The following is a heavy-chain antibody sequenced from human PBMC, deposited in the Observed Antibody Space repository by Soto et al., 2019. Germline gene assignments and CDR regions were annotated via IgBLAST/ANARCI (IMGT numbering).Heavy chain of an antibody. CDR1: GGTFSSYA. D-gene: IGHD2-15*01. J-gene: IGHJ5*02. V-gene: IGHV1-69*01. Sequence: QVQLVQSGAEVKKPGSSVKVSCKASGGTFSSYAISWVRQAPGQGLEWMGGTIPIFGTANYAQKFQGRVTITADESTSTAYMELSSLRSEDTAVYYCARGRRHLKNKWCLFDPWGQGTLVTVSS. CDR2: TIPIFGTA. CDR3: ARGRRHLKNKWCLFDP.